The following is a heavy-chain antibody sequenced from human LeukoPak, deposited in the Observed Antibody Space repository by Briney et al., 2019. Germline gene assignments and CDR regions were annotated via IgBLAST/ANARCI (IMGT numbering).Heavy chain of an antibody. CDR2: ISSSSTTI. CDR3: ARGGGFCGSTSCYGIDS. J-gene: IGHJ4*02. Sequence: PGGSLRLSCAASGFPFSSYSMHWVGQAPGKGVEWLSYISSSSTTIYNPDSVRGRFTISRDNAKNSLFLQMNSLRAEYTALYSCARGGGFCGSTSCYGIDSWGQGTLVTVSS. D-gene: IGHD2-2*01. V-gene: IGHV3-48*01. CDR1: GFPFSSYS.